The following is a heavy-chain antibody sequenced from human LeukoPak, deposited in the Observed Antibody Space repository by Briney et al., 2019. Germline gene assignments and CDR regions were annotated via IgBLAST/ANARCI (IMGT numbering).Heavy chain of an antibody. CDR1: GFTFSDYY. CDR3: ARSLPVGYYYDSSGLASNFDY. V-gene: IGHV3-11*04. CDR2: ISSSGSTI. J-gene: IGHJ4*02. Sequence: PGGSLRLSCAASGFTFSDYYMSWIRQAPGKGLEWVSYISSSGSTIYYADSVKGRFTISRDNSKNTLYLQMNSLRAEDTAVYYCARSLPVGYYYDSSGLASNFDYWGQGTLVTVSS. D-gene: IGHD3-22*01.